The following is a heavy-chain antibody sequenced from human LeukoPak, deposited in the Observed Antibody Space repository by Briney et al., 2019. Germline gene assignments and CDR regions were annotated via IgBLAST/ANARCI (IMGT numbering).Heavy chain of an antibody. J-gene: IGHJ3*02. Sequence: GRSLRLSCAASGFTFDDYAMHWVRQAPGKGLEWVSGISWNSGSIGYADSVKGRFTISRDNAKNSLYLQMNSLRAEDTALYYCAKDIKLNGGPTGAFDIWGQGAMVTVSS. CDR2: ISWNSGSI. V-gene: IGHV3-9*01. CDR1: GFTFDDYA. D-gene: IGHD1-14*01. CDR3: AKDIKLNGGPTGAFDI.